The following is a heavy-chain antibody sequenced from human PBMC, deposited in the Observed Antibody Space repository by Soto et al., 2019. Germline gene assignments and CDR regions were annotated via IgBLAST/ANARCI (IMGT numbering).Heavy chain of an antibody. CDR2: ISYDGSNK. D-gene: IGHD6-19*01. CDR3: ARDRYSSGWYGFDY. CDR1: GFTFSSYA. Sequence: QVQLVESGGGVVQPGRSLRLSCAASGFTFSSYAMHWVRQAPGKGLEWVAVISYDGSNKYYADSVKGRFTISRDNSKNTLYLQMNSLRAEDTAVYYCARDRYSSGWYGFDYWSQGTLVTVSS. V-gene: IGHV3-30-3*01. J-gene: IGHJ4*02.